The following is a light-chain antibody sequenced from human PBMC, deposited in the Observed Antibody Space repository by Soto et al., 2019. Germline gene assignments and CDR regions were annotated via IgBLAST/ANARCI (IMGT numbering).Light chain of an antibody. J-gene: IGLJ2*01. Sequence: QPVLTQSPSASASLGASVKLTCTLSSGHISYAIAWHQQQPEKGPRFLMKLNSDGSHSKGDGIPDRFSGSSSGAERYLTISSLQAEDEADYYCQTWGTFIRVFGGGTKLTVL. CDR2: LNSDGSH. CDR1: SGHISYA. CDR3: QTWGTFIRV. V-gene: IGLV4-69*01.